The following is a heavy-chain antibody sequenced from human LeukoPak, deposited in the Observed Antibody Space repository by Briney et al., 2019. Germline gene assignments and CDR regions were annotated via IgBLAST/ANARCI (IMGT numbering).Heavy chain of an antibody. Sequence: GGSLRLSCAASGFTFSSNYMSWVRQAPGKGLEWVSVIYSGGSTYYSDSVKGRLTISRHNSKNRLYLQMNSLRAEDTAVYYCARDFFVSDSYGSYYYYGMDVWGQGTTVTVSS. J-gene: IGHJ6*02. D-gene: IGHD5-18*01. CDR2: IYSGGST. CDR1: GFTFSSNY. V-gene: IGHV3-53*04. CDR3: ARDFFVSDSYGSYYYYGMDV.